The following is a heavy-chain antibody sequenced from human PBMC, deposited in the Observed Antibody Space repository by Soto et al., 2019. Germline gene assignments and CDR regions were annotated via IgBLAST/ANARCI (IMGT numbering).Heavy chain of an antibody. D-gene: IGHD2-15*01. CDR1: GGSISSSSYY. V-gene: IGHV4-39*02. CDR3: AREGGGYCSGGSCQVDY. CDR2: IYYRGNT. Sequence: QLQLQESGPGLVKPSETLSLTCTVSGGSISSSSYYWGWIRQPPGKGLEGIGSIYYRGNTYYNPSLKSRVTISVDTSKHQFSLKLSSVTAADTAVYYCAREGGGYCSGGSCQVDYWGQGTLVTVSS. J-gene: IGHJ4*02.